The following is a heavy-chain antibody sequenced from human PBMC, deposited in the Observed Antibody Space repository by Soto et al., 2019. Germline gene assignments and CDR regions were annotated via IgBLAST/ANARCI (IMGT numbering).Heavy chain of an antibody. D-gene: IGHD4-17*01. CDR2: ISSSSSYI. V-gene: IGHV3-21*01. CDR3: ARGSYDYGDYKPWDY. Sequence: EVQLVGSGGGLVKPGGSLRLSCAASGFTFSSYSMNWVRQAPGKGLEWVSPISSSSSYIYYADSVKGRFTISRDNAKNSLYLQMISLRAEDTAVYYCARGSYDYGDYKPWDYWGQGTLVTVSS. CDR1: GFTFSSYS. J-gene: IGHJ4*02.